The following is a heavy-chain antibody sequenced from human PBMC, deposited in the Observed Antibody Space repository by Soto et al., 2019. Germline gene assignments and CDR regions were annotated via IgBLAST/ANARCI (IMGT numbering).Heavy chain of an antibody. D-gene: IGHD2-2*01. V-gene: IGHV1-69*01. Sequence: QVQLVQSGAEVQKPGSSVKVSCKASGGTFSSYAISWVRQAPGQGLEWMGGIIPIFGTANYAQKFQGRVTITADESTSTAYMELSSLRSEDTAVYYCARDRDIVVVPAAFSNWFDPWGQGTLVTVSS. J-gene: IGHJ5*02. CDR2: IIPIFGTA. CDR1: GGTFSSYA. CDR3: ARDRDIVVVPAAFSNWFDP.